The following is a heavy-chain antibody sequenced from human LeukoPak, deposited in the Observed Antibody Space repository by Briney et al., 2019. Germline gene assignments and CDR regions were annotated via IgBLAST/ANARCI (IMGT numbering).Heavy chain of an antibody. Sequence: PSETLSLTCSVSGASISGSDYSWAWIRQPPGKGLEWIGTIDVSGSTYYNPSLKSRLTMSVDTSKNQFSLNLNSVNAADTALYYCARNVVSLNSNGFYYFDYWGQGSLLIVSS. CDR3: ARNVVSLNSNGFYYFDY. J-gene: IGHJ4*02. D-gene: IGHD6-19*01. CDR2: IDVSGST. CDR1: GASISGSDYS. V-gene: IGHV4-39*01.